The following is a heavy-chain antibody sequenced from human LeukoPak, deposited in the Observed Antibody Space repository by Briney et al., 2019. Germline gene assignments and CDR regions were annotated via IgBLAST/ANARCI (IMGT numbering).Heavy chain of an antibody. V-gene: IGHV3-73*01. J-gene: IGHJ4*02. CDR3: TRQTVTTDDY. D-gene: IGHD4-11*01. CDR1: GFTFSGSA. CDR2: IRSKANSYAT. Sequence: GGSLRLSCAASGFTFSGSAMHWVRQDSGKGLEWVGRIRSKANSYATAYAASVKGRFTISRDDSKNTAYLQMNSLKTEDTAVYYCTRQTVTTDDYWGQGTLVTVSS.